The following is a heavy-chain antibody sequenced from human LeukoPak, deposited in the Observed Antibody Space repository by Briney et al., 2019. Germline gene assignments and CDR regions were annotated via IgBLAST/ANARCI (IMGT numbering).Heavy chain of an antibody. D-gene: IGHD6-19*01. CDR2: IYYSGST. J-gene: IGHJ4*02. V-gene: IGHV4-59*01. CDR3: ARVGSSGWYNYFDY. CDR1: GGSLSSYD. Sequence: SETLSLTCTVSGGSLSSYDWSWIRQPPANGLEWIGYIYYSGSTNYNPSLKSRVTISVDTSKNQFSLKLSSVPAADTAVYYCARVGSSGWYNYFDYWGQGTLVTVSS.